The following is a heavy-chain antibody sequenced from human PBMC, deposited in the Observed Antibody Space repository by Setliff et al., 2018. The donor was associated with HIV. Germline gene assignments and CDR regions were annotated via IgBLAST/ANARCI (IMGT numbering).Heavy chain of an antibody. CDR2: ISYSGST. Sequence: PSETLSLTCTVSGGSISTYYWTWIRQPPGKGLEWIAYISYSGSTNSNPSLKSRVTISVDTSKNQFSLTLTSVTAADTAIFYCARRDPQYNYGHFDYWSQGTLVTVSS. CDR3: ARRDPQYNYGHFDY. V-gene: IGHV4-59*08. J-gene: IGHJ4*02. CDR1: GGSISTYY. D-gene: IGHD5-18*01.